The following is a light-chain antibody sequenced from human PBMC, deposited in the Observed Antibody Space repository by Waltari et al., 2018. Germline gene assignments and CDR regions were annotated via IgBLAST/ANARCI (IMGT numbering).Light chain of an antibody. V-gene: IGLV2-23*02. CDR2: EVD. CDR3: CSFVTGDTWV. CDR1: TDDVGTYKF. Sequence: QSALTQPASVSGSPGQSITISCTGTTDDVGTYKFVSWYQQHPGKAPKLVIYEVDRRPSVISNLFAGFKSGSTAALTISGLQIEDEADYYCCSFVTGDTWVFGGGTKVAVL. J-gene: IGLJ3*02.